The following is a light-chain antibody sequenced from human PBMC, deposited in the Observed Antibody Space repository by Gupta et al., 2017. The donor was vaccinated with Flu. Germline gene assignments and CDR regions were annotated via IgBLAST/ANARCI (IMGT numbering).Light chain of an antibody. CDR2: DAS. J-gene: IGKJ2*01. V-gene: IGKV1-33*01. CDR3: QQYDNLPFT. CDR1: QDISNY. Sequence: DIQMIQSPSSLSASVGDRVTITCQASQDISNYLNWYQQKPGKAPKLLIYDASNLETGVPSRFSGSESGTDFTFTISSLQPEDIATYYCQQYDNLPFTFGQGTKLEIK.